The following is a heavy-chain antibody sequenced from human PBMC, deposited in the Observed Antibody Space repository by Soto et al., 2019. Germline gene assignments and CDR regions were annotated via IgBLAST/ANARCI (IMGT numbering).Heavy chain of an antibody. J-gene: IGHJ4*02. Sequence: GGSLRLSCAASGFTFSSYWMYWVRQAPGKGLEWVAVISYDGSNKYYADSVKGRFTISRDNSKNTLYLQMNSLRAEDTAVYYCAKVNGYSYGFDYWGQGTLVTVSS. CDR3: AKVNGYSYGFDY. D-gene: IGHD5-18*01. V-gene: IGHV3-30*18. CDR1: GFTFSSYW. CDR2: ISYDGSNK.